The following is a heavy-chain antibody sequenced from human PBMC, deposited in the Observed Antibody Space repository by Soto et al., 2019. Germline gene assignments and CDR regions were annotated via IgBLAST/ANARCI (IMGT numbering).Heavy chain of an antibody. CDR3: ARDGRARSXYSSXXXYFSGMDV. CDR1: GFIFSTYS. CDR2: XSTXTSTI. D-gene: IGHD3-3*01. Sequence: EVQLVESGGGMVQPGGSLXLSCAASGFIFSTYSMNWVRXAPGXGXXXXXYXSTXTSTIYYADSVKGRFTISRDNAKNSLYLQMNSLRDEDTAVYFCARDGRARSXYSSXXXYFSGMDVWGQGTTVTVSS. V-gene: IGHV3-48*02. J-gene: IGHJ6*02.